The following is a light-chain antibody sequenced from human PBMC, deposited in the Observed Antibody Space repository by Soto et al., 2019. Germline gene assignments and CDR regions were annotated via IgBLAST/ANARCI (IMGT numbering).Light chain of an antibody. CDR1: SSDVGGYYS. CDR2: DVS. CDR3: SSYTSRSTGV. V-gene: IGLV2-14*01. J-gene: IGLJ2*01. Sequence: QSALTQPASVSGSPGQSIAISCTGTSSDVGGYYSVSWYQQHPGKAPKLVIYDVSNRPSGVSNRFSGSKSGNTASLTISGLQAEDEADYYCSSYTSRSTGVFGGGTQLTVL.